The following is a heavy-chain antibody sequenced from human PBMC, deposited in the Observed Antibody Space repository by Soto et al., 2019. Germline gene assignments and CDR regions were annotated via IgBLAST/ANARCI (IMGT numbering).Heavy chain of an antibody. CDR2: INPSGGST. D-gene: IGHD6-13*01. CDR3: AKVGIAAGTDL. J-gene: IGHJ2*01. CDR1: GYTFTSYY. V-gene: IGHV1-46*01. Sequence: ASVKVSCKASGYTFTSYYMHWVRQAPGQGLEWMGIINPSGGSTSYAQKFQGRVTMTRETSTSTVYMELSSLRPEDTAVYYCAKVGIAAGTDLWGRGTLVTVSS.